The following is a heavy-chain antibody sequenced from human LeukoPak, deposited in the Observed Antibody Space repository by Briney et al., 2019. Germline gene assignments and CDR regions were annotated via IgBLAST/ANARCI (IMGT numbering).Heavy chain of an antibody. CDR1: GFTFSSYA. CDR2: ISSDGSIK. Sequence: GRSLRLSCAASGFTFSSYAMHWVRQASGKGLEWVTVISSDGSIKYYADSVKGRFTISRDNPKNTLYLQMNSLRPEDTAMYYCARVLQLPGDYFDYWGQGTLVTVSS. V-gene: IGHV3-30-3*01. CDR3: ARVLQLPGDYFDY. J-gene: IGHJ4*02. D-gene: IGHD4-11*01.